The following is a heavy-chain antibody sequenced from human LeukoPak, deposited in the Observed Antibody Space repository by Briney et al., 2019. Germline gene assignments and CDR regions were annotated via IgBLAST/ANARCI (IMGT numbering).Heavy chain of an antibody. V-gene: IGHV3-23*01. Sequence: PGGSLRLSCAASGFIFSNYAMTWVRQAPGKGLECVSTITGSGDNTYYADSVKGRFSISRDNSKSTLYLQMNSLRAEDTAVYYCAQSRYCVRRSCRHVNWGRGTLVTVSS. D-gene: IGHD2-15*01. CDR3: AQSRYCVRRSCRHVN. J-gene: IGHJ4*02. CDR2: ITGSGDNT. CDR1: GFIFSNYA.